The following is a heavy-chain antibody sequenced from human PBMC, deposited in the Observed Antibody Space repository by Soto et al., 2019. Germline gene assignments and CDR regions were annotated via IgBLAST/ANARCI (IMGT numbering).Heavy chain of an antibody. V-gene: IGHV3-23*01. CDR1: GFTFSNYV. CDR3: ARGVWLSLYDFDY. Sequence: GGSLRLSCTVSGFTFSNYVMSWVRQAPGKGLDRVSSINSGGGITDYADYVKGRFTTSRDNSRTTLYLQIISLRAEDTAMYYCARGVWLSLYDFDYWGQGT. D-gene: IGHD3-16*01. J-gene: IGHJ4*02. CDR2: INSGGGIT.